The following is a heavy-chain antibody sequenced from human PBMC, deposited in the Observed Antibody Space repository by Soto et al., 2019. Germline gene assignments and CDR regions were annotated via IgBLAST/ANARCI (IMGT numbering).Heavy chain of an antibody. CDR1: GGTFSSYA. CDR2: IIPIFGTA. D-gene: IGHD5-18*01. CDR3: ARDLYVGSEHSYGYWDY. Sequence: QVQLVQSGAEVKKPGSSVKVSCKASGGTFSSYAISWVRQAPGQGLEWMGGIIPIFGTANYAQKFQGRVTITADESTSPAYMELSSLRSEDTAVYYCARDLYVGSEHSYGYWDYWGQGTLVTVSS. V-gene: IGHV1-69*01. J-gene: IGHJ4*02.